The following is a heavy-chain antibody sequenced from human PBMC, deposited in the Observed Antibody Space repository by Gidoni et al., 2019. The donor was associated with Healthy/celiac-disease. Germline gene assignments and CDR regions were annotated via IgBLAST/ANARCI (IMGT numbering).Heavy chain of an antibody. D-gene: IGHD1-26*01. Sequence: EVQLVESGGGLVQPGRSLRLSCAASGFTFDDYAMHWVRQAPGKGLEWVSGISWNSGSIGYADSVKGRFTISRDNAKNSLYLQMNSLRAEDTALYYCAKDTEWELLKGYFDYWGQGTLVTVSS. CDR2: ISWNSGSI. V-gene: IGHV3-9*01. CDR3: AKDTEWELLKGYFDY. J-gene: IGHJ4*02. CDR1: GFTFDDYA.